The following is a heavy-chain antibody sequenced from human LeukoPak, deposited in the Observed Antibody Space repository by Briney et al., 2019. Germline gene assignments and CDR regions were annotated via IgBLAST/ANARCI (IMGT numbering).Heavy chain of an antibody. CDR3: AKGSHYCTSTSCYPTRPLFDY. Sequence: GGSLRLSCAASGFTFSSYAVGWVRQAPGKGLEWVSGISGSGSSGGSTYYADSVKGRFTISRDNANNTVYLQMNSLNAEDTAVYFCAKGSHYCTSTSCYPTRPLFDYWGQGTLVTVSS. CDR2: ISGSGSSGGST. CDR1: GFTFSSYA. D-gene: IGHD2-2*01. V-gene: IGHV3-23*01. J-gene: IGHJ4*02.